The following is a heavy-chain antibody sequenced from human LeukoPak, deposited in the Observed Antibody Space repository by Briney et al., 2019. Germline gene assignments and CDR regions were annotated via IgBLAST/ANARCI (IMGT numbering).Heavy chain of an antibody. CDR3: ARDGGEDRYYYYGMDV. CDR2: IYYSGST. V-gene: IGHV4-59*01. CDR1: GGSISSYY. Sequence: SETLSLTCTVSGGSISSYYWSWIRQPPGKGLEWIGYIYYSGSTNYNPSLKSRVTISVDTSKNQFSLKLSSATAADTVVYYCARDGGEDRYYYYGMDVWGQGTTVTVSS. J-gene: IGHJ6*02. D-gene: IGHD3-10*01.